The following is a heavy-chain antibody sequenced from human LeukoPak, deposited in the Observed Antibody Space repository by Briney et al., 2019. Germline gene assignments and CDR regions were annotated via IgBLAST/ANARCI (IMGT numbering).Heavy chain of an antibody. V-gene: IGHV3-23*01. D-gene: IGHD3-22*01. CDR3: AKMYTYYYDSSGYYIDY. Sequence: PGGSLRPSCAASGFSFSTYAMSWVRQAPGKGLEWVSAISGSGGSTYYADSVKGRFTISRDNSKNTLYLQMNSLRAEDTAVYYCAKMYTYYYDSSGYYIDYWGQGTLVTVSS. CDR2: ISGSGGST. J-gene: IGHJ4*02. CDR1: GFSFSTYA.